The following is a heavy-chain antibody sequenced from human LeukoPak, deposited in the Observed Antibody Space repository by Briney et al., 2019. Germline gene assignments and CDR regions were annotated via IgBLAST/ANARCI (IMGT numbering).Heavy chain of an antibody. V-gene: IGHV3-7*01. J-gene: IGHJ3*02. D-gene: IGHD2-15*01. CDR2: IKQDGSKK. CDR3: ARDLIVVVVAAHDAFDI. CDR1: GFTFSSYS. Sequence: GGSLRLSCAVSGFTFSSYSMHWVRQAPGKGLEWVANIKQDGSKKYYVDSVKGRFTISRDNAKNSLYLQMNSLRAEDTAVYYCARDLIVVVVAAHDAFDIWGQGTMVTVSS.